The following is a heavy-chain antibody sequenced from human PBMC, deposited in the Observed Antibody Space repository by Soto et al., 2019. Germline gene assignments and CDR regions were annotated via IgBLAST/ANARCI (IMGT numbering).Heavy chain of an antibody. V-gene: IGHV4-34*01. CDR2: INHSGST. Sequence: PSETLSLTCAVYGGSFSGYYWSWIRQPPGKGLEWIGEINHSGSTNYNPSLKSRVTISVDTSKNQFSLKLSSVTAADTAVYYCERRVVECGGDCFWFDPWGQGTLGT. CDR3: ERRVVECGGDCFWFDP. D-gene: IGHD2-21*02. CDR1: GGSFSGYY. J-gene: IGHJ5*02.